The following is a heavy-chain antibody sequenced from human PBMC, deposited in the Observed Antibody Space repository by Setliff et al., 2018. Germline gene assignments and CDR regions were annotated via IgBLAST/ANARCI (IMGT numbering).Heavy chain of an antibody. D-gene: IGHD3-22*01. CDR1: GFTFGSYI. CDR2: ISPGSTYT. CDR3: AKDRKNYYDTSGYPDAFDI. Sequence: GGSLRLSCSASGFTFGSYIMNWVRQAPGKGLQYVASISPGSTYTYYSDSVKGRFTITRDDAKNTMYLQLRSLRADDTAIYYCAKDRKNYYDTSGYPDAFDIWGQGTTVTISS. V-gene: IGHV3-21*04. J-gene: IGHJ3*02.